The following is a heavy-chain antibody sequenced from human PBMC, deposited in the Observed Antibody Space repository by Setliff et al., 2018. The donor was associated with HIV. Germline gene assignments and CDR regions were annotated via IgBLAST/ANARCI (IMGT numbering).Heavy chain of an antibody. CDR2: IWYDGSNQ. Sequence: PGGSLRLSCAASGFTFSNFAMHWVRQAPGKGLEWVAVIWYDGSNQNYADSVKGRLTISRDNSNNILHLQMNSLTPEDTAVYHCARYSSSWHTFDYWGQGTPVTVS. V-gene: IGHV3-33*01. CDR1: GFTFSNFA. CDR3: ARYSSSWHTFDY. J-gene: IGHJ4*02. D-gene: IGHD6-13*01.